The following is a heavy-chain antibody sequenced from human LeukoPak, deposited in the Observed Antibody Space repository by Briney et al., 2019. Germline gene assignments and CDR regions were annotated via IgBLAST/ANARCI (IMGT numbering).Heavy chain of an antibody. CDR3: ARTTGHFDY. D-gene: IGHD2-8*02. CDR2: TYYRSKWYN. Sequence: SQTRSLTCAISGDSVSSKSAAWNRIRQSPSRGLEWLGRTYYRSKWYNEYAVSLKGRITINPDTSKNQFSLQLNSVAPEDTAVYYCARTTGHFDYWGQGTLVTVSS. V-gene: IGHV6-1*01. CDR1: GDSVSSKSAA. J-gene: IGHJ4*02.